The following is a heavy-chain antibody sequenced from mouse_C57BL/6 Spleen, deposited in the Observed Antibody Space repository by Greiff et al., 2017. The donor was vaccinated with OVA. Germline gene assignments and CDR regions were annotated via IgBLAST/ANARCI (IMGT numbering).Heavy chain of an antibody. J-gene: IGHJ4*01. CDR3: KGGEITTVVAPYAMDD. V-gene: IGHV14-1*01. D-gene: IGHD1-1*01. Sequence: VQLQQSGAELVRPGASVQLSCTASGFNIKDYYMHWVQQRPDQGLEWIGRIDPVDGVTEYAPKFQGKATMTADTSSNTAYLQLSSLTSEDTAVYYWKGGEITTVVAPYAMDDWGQGTAVTVSS. CDR1: GFNIKDYY. CDR2: IDPVDGVT.